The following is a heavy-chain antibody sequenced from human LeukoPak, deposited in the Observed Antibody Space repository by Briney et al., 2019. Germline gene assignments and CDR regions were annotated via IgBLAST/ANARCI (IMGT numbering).Heavy chain of an antibody. CDR3: ARLVWLGESPGSWFDS. CDR1: GGSITSHF. D-gene: IGHD3-10*01. J-gene: IGHJ5*01. CDR2: IHYSGST. Sequence: SETLSLTCSVSGGSITSHFWSWIRQPPGRGLEWIGYIHYSGSTNYNPSLKSRVTISPDTSKNQLFLKLNSVTAADTAVYYCARLVWLGESPGSWFDSWGQGTLVTVSS. V-gene: IGHV4-59*11.